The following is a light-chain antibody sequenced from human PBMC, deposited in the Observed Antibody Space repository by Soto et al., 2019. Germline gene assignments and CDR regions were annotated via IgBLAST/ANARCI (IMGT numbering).Light chain of an antibody. CDR3: QQRSNWPPIT. Sequence: EIVLTQSPATLSLSPGERATLSCRASQSVSSYLAWDQQKPGQAPRLLIYDASNRAAGIPARFSRSGSGPDFTLTISSLEPEDFAVYYCQQRSNWPPITFGQGTRLEIK. V-gene: IGKV3-11*01. CDR2: DAS. J-gene: IGKJ5*01. CDR1: QSVSSY.